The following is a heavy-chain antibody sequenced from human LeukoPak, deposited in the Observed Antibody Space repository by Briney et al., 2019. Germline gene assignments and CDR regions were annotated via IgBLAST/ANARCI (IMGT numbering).Heavy chain of an antibody. D-gene: IGHD5-24*01. V-gene: IGHV3-74*01. CDR3: AAINIAQLPIRVY. CDR2: INSDTSRP. J-gene: IGHJ4*02. CDR1: GFIFSDHW. Sequence: GGSLRLSCAASGFIFSDHWMHWVRQAPGKGLAWVSRINSDTSRPSYADSVKGRFTISRDNSKNTLYLQMNSLRVEDTAVYYCAAINIAQLPIRVYWGQGTLVTVSS.